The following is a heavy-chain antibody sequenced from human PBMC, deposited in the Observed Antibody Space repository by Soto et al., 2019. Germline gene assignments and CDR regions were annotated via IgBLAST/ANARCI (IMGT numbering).Heavy chain of an antibody. CDR1: GFAFSSFA. V-gene: IGHV3-23*01. CDR2: ITDSGAST. J-gene: IGHJ4*02. CDR3: AKYKGVIHHLMFDC. Sequence: GGSLRLSCAASGFAFSSFAMSWVRQAPGKGLEWVSSITDSGASTSYADSVKGRLTTSRDNSKSTLYLQMNSLRAEDTAVYYCAKYKGVIHHLMFDCWGQGTLVTVSS. D-gene: IGHD2-21*01.